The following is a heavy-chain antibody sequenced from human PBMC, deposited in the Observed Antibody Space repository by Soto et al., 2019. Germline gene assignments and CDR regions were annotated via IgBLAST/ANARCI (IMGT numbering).Heavy chain of an antibody. Sequence: PGESLKISCKGSGYSFTTYWIAWVRQMPGKGLEWMGIIYPGDSHTRYSPSFQGQVTISADKSISTAYLQWSSLKASDTAMYYWAKLLGGSDWNSDYGGQETLAT. CDR1: GYSFTTYW. CDR2: IYPGDSHT. CDR3: AKLLGGSDWNSDY. D-gene: IGHD6-19*01. V-gene: IGHV5-51*01. J-gene: IGHJ4*02.